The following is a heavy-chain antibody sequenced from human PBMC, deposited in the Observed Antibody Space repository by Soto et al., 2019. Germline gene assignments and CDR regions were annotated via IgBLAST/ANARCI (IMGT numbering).Heavy chain of an antibody. Sequence: PSETLSLTCTVSGGSISSGVYYWSWIRHHPGKGLEWIGYIYYSGSTYYNPSLKSRVTISVDTSKNQFSLKLSSVTAADTAVYYCARDSRQRASSSFYYYYGMDVWGQGTTVTVS. V-gene: IGHV4-31*03. CDR1: GGSISSGVYY. CDR3: ARDSRQRASSSFYYYYGMDV. J-gene: IGHJ6*02. CDR2: IYYSGST. D-gene: IGHD6-6*01.